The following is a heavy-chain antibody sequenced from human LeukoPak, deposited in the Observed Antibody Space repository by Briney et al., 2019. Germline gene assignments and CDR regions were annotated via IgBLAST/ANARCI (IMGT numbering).Heavy chain of an antibody. D-gene: IGHD6-25*01. Sequence: GGSLRLSCAASGFTFSSYEMNWVRQAPGKGLEWLSYISASGSIIDYSDSVKGRFTISRDNAENSLYLQMNSLRAEDTAVYYCTRDSGYHYDSSASENFDYWGQGTLSPSPQ. CDR3: TRDSGYHYDSSASENFDY. J-gene: IGHJ4*02. CDR1: GFTFSSYE. V-gene: IGHV3-48*03. CDR2: ISASGSII.